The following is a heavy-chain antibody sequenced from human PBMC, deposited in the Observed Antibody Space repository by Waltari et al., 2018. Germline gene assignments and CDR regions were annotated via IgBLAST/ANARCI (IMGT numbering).Heavy chain of an antibody. Sequence: QLRLQESGPGLVKPSETLSLTCTVSGVSISSYYWSWIRQPPGKGLEWIGEIYYNWVSHYNPSLKSRVTISLDTSKNQFSLTLTSVTAADTAVYYCAPYGSGSHDSWFDPWGQGTLVTVSS. CDR1: GVSISSYY. V-gene: IGHV4-59*01. CDR2: IYYNWVS. J-gene: IGHJ5*02. CDR3: APYGSGSHDSWFDP. D-gene: IGHD3-10*01.